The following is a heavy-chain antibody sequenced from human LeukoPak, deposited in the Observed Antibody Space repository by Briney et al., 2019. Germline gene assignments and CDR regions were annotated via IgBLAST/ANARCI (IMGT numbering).Heavy chain of an antibody. D-gene: IGHD3/OR15-3a*01. CDR1: GFTFSSYA. V-gene: IGHV3-23*01. CDR3: AKDLGLGDI. J-gene: IGHJ3*02. CDR2: ISGNGGTT. Sequence: GGSLRLSCAASGFTFSSYAMSWVRQAPGKGLEYVSSISGNGGTTYYADSVKGRFIISREDSKNTLYLQMNCLRGEDTAMYYCAKDLGLGDIWGQGTMVTVSS.